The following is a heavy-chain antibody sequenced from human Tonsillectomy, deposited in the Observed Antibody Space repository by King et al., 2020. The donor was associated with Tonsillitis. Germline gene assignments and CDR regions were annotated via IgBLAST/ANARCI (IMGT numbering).Heavy chain of an antibody. CDR3: ARGVSLVPTIGWADY. CDR1: GFTFSSYS. Sequence: VQLVESGGGLVQPGGSLRLSCEASGFTFSSYSMNWVRQAPGKGLEWVSHISSSSSTIYYADSVKGRFTISRDNAKNSLYLQLNSLKAEDTAVYYCARGVSLVPTIGWADYWGQGTLVTVSS. D-gene: IGHD5-12*01. CDR2: ISSSSSTI. J-gene: IGHJ4*02. V-gene: IGHV3-48*04.